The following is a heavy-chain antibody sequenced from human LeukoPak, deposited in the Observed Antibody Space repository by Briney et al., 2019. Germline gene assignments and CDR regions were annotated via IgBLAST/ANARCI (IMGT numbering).Heavy chain of an antibody. D-gene: IGHD3-22*01. CDR2: IYTSGST. CDR1: GGSLSSYS. J-gene: IGHJ4*02. CDR3: ARASSGSYYYFTT. V-gene: IGHV4-4*07. Sequence: PSETLSLTCTVSGGSLSSYSWNWIRQPAGKGLEWIGRIYTSGSTNYNPSLKSRVTMSVDTSKNQFSLKLSSVTAADTAIYYCARASSGSYYYFTTGAREPWSPSPQ.